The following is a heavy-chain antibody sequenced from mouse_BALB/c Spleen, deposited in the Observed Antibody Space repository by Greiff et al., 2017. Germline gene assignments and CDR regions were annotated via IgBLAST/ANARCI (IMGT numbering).Heavy chain of an antibody. V-gene: IGHV5-17*02. D-gene: IGHD1-1*01. CDR2: ISSGSSTI. CDR1: GFTFSSFG. Sequence: EVKLMESGGGLVQPGGSRKLSCAASGFTFSSFGMHWVRQAPEKGLEWVAYISSGSSTIYYADTVKGRFTISRDNPKNTLFLQMTSLRSEDTAMYYCARGGLSHYYGSSYFDVWGAGTTGTVSS. CDR3: ARGGLSHYYGSSYFDV. J-gene: IGHJ1*01.